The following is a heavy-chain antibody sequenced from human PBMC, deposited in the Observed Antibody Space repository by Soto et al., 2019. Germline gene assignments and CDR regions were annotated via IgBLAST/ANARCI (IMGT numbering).Heavy chain of an antibody. D-gene: IGHD2-15*01. CDR1: GDSVTSGHYF. CDR2: IFFTGST. V-gene: IGHV4-61*01. CDR3: ASARSAIGGSSVGRRLDV. J-gene: IGHJ6*02. Sequence: QVQLQESGPGLVKPSETLSLICIVSGDSVTSGHYFWNWIRQPPGKGLEWIGHIFFTGSTNYSPPLKHRVTMSVDTSKSQFSMNLTSVTAADSAIYYCASARSAIGGSSVGRRLDVWGQGTTVTFSS.